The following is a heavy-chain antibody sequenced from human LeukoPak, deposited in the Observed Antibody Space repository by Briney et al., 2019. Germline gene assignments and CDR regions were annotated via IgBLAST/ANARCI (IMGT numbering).Heavy chain of an antibody. V-gene: IGHV4-39*01. Sequence: PSETLSLTCTVSGGSISSSSYYWGWIRQPPGKGLEWIGSIYYSGSTYYNPSLKSRVTISVDTSKNEFSLNLRSVTAADTAVYYCARTGSAYYYGSGSYDNWFDPWGQGTLVTVSS. D-gene: IGHD3-10*01. CDR1: GGSISSSSYY. CDR3: ARTGSAYYYGSGSYDNWFDP. J-gene: IGHJ5*02. CDR2: IYYSGST.